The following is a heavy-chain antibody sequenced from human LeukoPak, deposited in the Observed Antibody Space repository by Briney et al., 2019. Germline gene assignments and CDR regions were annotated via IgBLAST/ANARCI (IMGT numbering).Heavy chain of an antibody. Sequence: GASVKVSCKASGGTFSSYAISWVRQAPGQGLEGMGGIIPIFGTANYAQKFQGRVTITADKSTSTAYMELSSLRSEDTAVYYCARSGYDSSGYKRDAFDIWGQGTMVTVSS. CDR2: IIPIFGTA. CDR1: GGTFSSYA. D-gene: IGHD3-22*01. J-gene: IGHJ3*02. V-gene: IGHV1-69*06. CDR3: ARSGYDSSGYKRDAFDI.